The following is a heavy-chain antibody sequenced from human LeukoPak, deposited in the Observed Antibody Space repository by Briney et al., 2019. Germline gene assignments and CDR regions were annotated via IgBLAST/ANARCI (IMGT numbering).Heavy chain of an antibody. CDR2: IYSSGST. J-gene: IGHJ4*02. D-gene: IGHD3-16*01. Sequence: SETLSLTCTVSGGSISSGSYYWSWIRQPAGKGLEWIGRIYSSGSTRYNPSLKSRVTMSVDTSKNQFSLKLSSVTAADTAVYYCARDHPVTSFDYWGQGTLVTVSS. CDR3: ARDHPVTSFDY. V-gene: IGHV4-61*02. CDR1: GGSISSGSYY.